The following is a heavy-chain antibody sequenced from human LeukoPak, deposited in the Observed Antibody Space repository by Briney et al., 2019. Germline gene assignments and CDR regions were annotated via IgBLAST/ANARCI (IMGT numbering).Heavy chain of an antibody. D-gene: IGHD3-10*01. V-gene: IGHV1-69*05. Sequence: GSSVKVSCKASGGTFSSYAISWVRQAPGQGLEWMGGIIPIFGTANYAQKFQGRVTITTDESTSTAYMELSSLRSEDTAVYYCARDKGRGSWFDPWGQGTLVTVSS. CDR3: ARDKGRGSWFDP. J-gene: IGHJ5*02. CDR2: IIPIFGTA. CDR1: GGTFSSYA.